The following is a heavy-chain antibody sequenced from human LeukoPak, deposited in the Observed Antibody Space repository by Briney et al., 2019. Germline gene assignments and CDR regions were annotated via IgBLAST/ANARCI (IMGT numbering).Heavy chain of an antibody. Sequence: SETLSLTCAVYGGSFSGYYWSWIRQPPGKGLEWIGEINDSGSTSCSPSLKSRVSISVDTSKNQFSLKLSSVTAADTAVYYRARVIDYDISGYYLGYWGQGNRVTVSS. CDR1: GGSFSGYY. CDR3: ARVIDYDISGYYLGY. CDR2: INDSGST. J-gene: IGHJ4*02. D-gene: IGHD3-22*01. V-gene: IGHV4-34*01.